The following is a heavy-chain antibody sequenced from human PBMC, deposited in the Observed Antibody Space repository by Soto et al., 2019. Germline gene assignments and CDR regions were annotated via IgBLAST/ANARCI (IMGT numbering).Heavy chain of an antibody. Sequence: SKTLSLTCTVSGGSISSSSYYWGWIRQPPGKGLEWIGSIYYSGSTYYNPSLKSRVTISVDTSKNQFSLKLSSVTAADTAVYYCARLRRITIFGVVTSAWFDPWGQGTLVTVSS. J-gene: IGHJ5*02. CDR2: IYYSGST. V-gene: IGHV4-39*01. CDR1: GGSISSSSYY. CDR3: ARLRRITIFGVVTSAWFDP. D-gene: IGHD3-3*01.